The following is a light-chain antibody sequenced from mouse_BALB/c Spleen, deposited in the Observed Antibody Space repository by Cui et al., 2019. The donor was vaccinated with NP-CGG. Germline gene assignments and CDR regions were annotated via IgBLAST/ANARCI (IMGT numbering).Light chain of an antibody. V-gene: IGLV1*01. CDR2: GTN. CDR3: ALWYSNHWV. CDR1: TGAVTTSNY. Sequence: QTVVSQENALTTSPGETVTFTCRSITGAVTTSNYANWVQEKPDHLFTGLIGGTNNRAPGVPARFSGSLIGDKAALTITGAQTEDEAIYFCALWYSNHWVFGGGTKLTVL. J-gene: IGLJ1*01.